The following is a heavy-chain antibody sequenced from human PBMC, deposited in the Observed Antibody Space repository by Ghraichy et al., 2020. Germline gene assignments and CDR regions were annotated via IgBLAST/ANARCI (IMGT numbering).Heavy chain of an antibody. J-gene: IGHJ4*02. D-gene: IGHD1-26*01. CDR1: GYTFTSYY. V-gene: IGHV1-46*01. Sequence: ASVKVSCKASGYTFTSYYMHWVRQAPGQGLEWMGIINPSGGSTSYAQTFQGRVTMTRDTSTSTVYMELSSLRSEDTAVYYCARARGSYDPFDYWGQGTLVTVSS. CDR2: INPSGGST. CDR3: ARARGSYDPFDY.